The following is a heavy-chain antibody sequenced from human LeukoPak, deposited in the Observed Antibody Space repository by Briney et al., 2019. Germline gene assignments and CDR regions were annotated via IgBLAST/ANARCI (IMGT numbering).Heavy chain of an antibody. CDR1: GYTLTELS. Sequence: ASVRVSCKVSGYTLTELSMHWVRQAPGKRLEWMGGFDPEVGETIYAQKFQGRVTMTEDTSTDTAYMELSSLRSEDTAVYYCATFLGELLVRRNWFDPWGQGTLVTVSS. V-gene: IGHV1-24*01. D-gene: IGHD3-10*01. J-gene: IGHJ5*02. CDR3: ATFLGELLVRRNWFDP. CDR2: FDPEVGET.